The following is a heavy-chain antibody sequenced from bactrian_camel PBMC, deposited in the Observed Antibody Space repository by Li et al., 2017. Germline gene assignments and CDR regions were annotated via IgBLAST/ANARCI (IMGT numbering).Heavy chain of an antibody. CDR1: GFTFSSYW. J-gene: IGHJ4*01. CDR3: VRLATVVAN. Sequence: QLVESGGGLVQPGGSLRLSCAASGFTFSSYWMYWVRQAPGKGLEWVSTINNGGDITYYADSVKGRFTISRDNAKNTVYLQMNSLKPEDTAVYYCVRLATVVANWGQGTQVTVS. CDR2: INNGGDIT. V-gene: IGHV3S25*01. D-gene: IGHD6*01.